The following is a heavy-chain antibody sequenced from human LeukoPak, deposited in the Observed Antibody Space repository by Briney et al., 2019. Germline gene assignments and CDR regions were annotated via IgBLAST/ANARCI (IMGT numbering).Heavy chain of an antibody. Sequence: GGSLRLSCAASGFTFSSYAMSWVRQAPGKGLEWVSAISSSGDTYYAGSVRGRFTVSRDNSKNSLYLQMNSLRAEDTAVYYCARDRLGATTGYWGQGTLVTVSS. J-gene: IGHJ4*02. D-gene: IGHD1-26*01. CDR2: ISSSGDT. V-gene: IGHV3-23*01. CDR1: GFTFSSYA. CDR3: ARDRLGATTGY.